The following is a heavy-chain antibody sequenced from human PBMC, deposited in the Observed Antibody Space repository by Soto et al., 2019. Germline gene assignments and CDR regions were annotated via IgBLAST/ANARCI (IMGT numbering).Heavy chain of an antibody. V-gene: IGHV3-13*01. D-gene: IGHD1-26*01. J-gene: IGHJ4*02. CDR3: ERGYFDGNYFDY. CDR1: GFTFSSYD. Sequence: EVQLVESGGGLVQPGGSLRLSCAASGFTFSSYDMHWVRQATGKGLEWVSAIGTAGDTYYPGSVKGRFTISRENAKNSLYLQMNSLRAGDTAVYYCERGYFDGNYFDYWGQGTLVTVSS. CDR2: IGTAGDT.